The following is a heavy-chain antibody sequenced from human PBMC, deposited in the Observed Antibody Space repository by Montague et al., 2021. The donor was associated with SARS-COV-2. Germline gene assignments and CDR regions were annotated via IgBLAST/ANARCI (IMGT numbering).Heavy chain of an antibody. V-gene: IGHV4-39*01. CDR2: IYHSGTT. CDR1: GGSVSGTSYY. J-gene: IGHJ5*02. D-gene: IGHD2-2*01. Sequence: SETLSLTCTVSGGSVSGTSYYWAWIRQPPGKGLEWIVNIYHSGTTFYNLSLKSRVTISVDTSKNEVSLKLNSVTAADTAVYYCARQGGPAGKHWFDPWGQGTLVTVSS. CDR3: ARQGGPAGKHWFDP.